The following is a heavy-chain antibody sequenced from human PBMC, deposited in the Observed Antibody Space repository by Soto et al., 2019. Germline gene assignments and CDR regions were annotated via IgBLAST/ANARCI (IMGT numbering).Heavy chain of an antibody. J-gene: IGHJ5*02. Sequence: QVQLQESGPGLMKPSQTLSLTCTVSGGSISSGDYYWSWIRQPPGKGLEWIGYIYYSGSTYYNPSLNSRVTIAVDTSKNQFSLKLSSVTAADTAVYYCARYEAVTKRMVWFDPWGQGTLVTVSS. V-gene: IGHV4-30-4*01. CDR1: GGSISSGDYY. D-gene: IGHD4-4*01. CDR2: IYYSGST. CDR3: ARYEAVTKRMVWFDP.